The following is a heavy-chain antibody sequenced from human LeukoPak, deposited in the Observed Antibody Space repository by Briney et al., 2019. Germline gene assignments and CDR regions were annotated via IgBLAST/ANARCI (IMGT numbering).Heavy chain of an antibody. CDR3: ARRGSGYYSYYYYGMDV. CDR2: ISAYNGNT. J-gene: IGHJ6*02. V-gene: IGHV1-18*01. D-gene: IGHD3-22*01. CDR1: GYTFTSYG. Sequence: ASVKVSCKASGYTFTSYGTSWVRQAPGQGLEWMGWISAYNGNTNYAQKLQGRVTMTTDTSTSTAYMELRSLRSEDTAVYYCARRGSGYYSYYYYGMDVWGQGTTVTVSS.